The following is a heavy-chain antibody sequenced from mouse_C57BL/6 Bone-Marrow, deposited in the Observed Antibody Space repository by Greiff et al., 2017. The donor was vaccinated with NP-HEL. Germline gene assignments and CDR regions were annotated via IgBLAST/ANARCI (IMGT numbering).Heavy chain of an antibody. CDR2: ISSGGDYI. CDR1: GFTFSSYA. CDR3: TRGGLRRFAY. J-gene: IGHJ3*01. Sequence: EVKLMESGEGLVKPGGSLKLSCAASGFTFSSYAMSWVRQTPEKRLEWVAYISSGGDYIYYADTVKGRFTISRDNARNTLYLQMSSLKSEDTAMDYCTRGGLRRFAYWGQGTLVTVSA. D-gene: IGHD2-4*01. V-gene: IGHV5-9-1*02.